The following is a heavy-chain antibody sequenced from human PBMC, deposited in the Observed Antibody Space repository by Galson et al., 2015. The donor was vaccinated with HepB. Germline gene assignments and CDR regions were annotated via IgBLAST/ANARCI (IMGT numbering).Heavy chain of an antibody. D-gene: IGHD2/OR15-2a*01. CDR3: ANQRGAIVVVLPWR. Sequence: SLRLSCAASGFTFSSYAMSWVRQAPGKGLEWVSAISGSGGSTYYADSVKGRFTISRDNSKNTLYLQMNSLRAEDTAVYYCANQRGAIVVVLPWRWGQGTLVTVSS. V-gene: IGHV3-23*01. CDR2: ISGSGGST. J-gene: IGHJ4*02. CDR1: GFTFSSYA.